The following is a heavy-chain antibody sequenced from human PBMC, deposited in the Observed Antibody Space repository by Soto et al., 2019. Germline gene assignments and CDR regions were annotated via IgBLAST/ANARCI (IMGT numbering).Heavy chain of an antibody. CDR3: ARDPTSYSTTENWFDP. J-gene: IGHJ5*02. Sequence: EVQLVESGGGLVQPGGSLRLSCAASGFTFSSYSMNWVRQAPGKGLEWVSYISRSSSTIYYADSVKGRFTISRDNAKNSLYLQMNSLRDEDTAVYYCARDPTSYSTTENWFDPWGQGTLVTVSS. CDR2: ISRSSSTI. CDR1: GFTFSSYS. V-gene: IGHV3-48*02. D-gene: IGHD1-26*01.